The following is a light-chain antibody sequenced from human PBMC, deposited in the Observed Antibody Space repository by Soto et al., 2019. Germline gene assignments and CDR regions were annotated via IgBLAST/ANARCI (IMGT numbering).Light chain of an antibody. CDR2: ENN. CDR3: PSYDEYGNTVI. CDR1: SGSIASKY. Sequence: NFMLTQPHSVSGSPGKTVTISCTRSSGSIASKYVQWYQQRPGGAPTAVIYENNQRPSWVPDRFSGSSDTSSNSASLTISGLETEDDADYYRPSYDEYGNTVIFGGGTKLTVL. J-gene: IGLJ2*01. V-gene: IGLV6-57*04.